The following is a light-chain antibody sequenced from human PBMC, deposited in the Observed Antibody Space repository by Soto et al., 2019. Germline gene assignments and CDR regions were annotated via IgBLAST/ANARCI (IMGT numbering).Light chain of an antibody. V-gene: IGKV3-20*01. CDR1: HTISSSY. J-gene: IGKJ1*01. Sequence: EIVLTQSPGTLSLSPGERATLSCRASHTISSSYLAWYQQKPGQAPRLLMYGISRRATGIPDRFSGSGSGTDFTLTITSLEPEDFAAYYCQQYVTSSPRTFGQGTKVEIK. CDR3: QQYVTSSPRT. CDR2: GIS.